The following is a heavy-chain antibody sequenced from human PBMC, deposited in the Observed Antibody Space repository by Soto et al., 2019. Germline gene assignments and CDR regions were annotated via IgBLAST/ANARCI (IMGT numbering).Heavy chain of an antibody. D-gene: IGHD5-12*01. CDR1: GFTFSTYG. CDR3: ARDASAYDWEIGGWYPRGFDL. J-gene: IGHJ5*02. V-gene: IGHV3-33*01. CDR2: IWYDGSNR. Sequence: GGSLRLSCAASGFTFSTYGMHWVRQAPGKGLEWVAIIWYDGSNRYYADSVKGRFTISRDDSKNTLYLQMNNLRAEDTAVYYCARDASAYDWEIGGWYPRGFDLWGQGTLVTVSS.